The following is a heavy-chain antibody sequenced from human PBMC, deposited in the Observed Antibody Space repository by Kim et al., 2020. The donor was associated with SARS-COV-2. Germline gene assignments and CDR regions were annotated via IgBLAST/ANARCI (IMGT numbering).Heavy chain of an antibody. CDR1: GYTFTSYA. V-gene: IGHV7-4-1*02. D-gene: IGHD5-12*01. CDR3: ARAESQVDIVGMMDY. Sequence: ASVKVFCKASGYTFTSYAMNWVRQAPGQGLEWMGWINTNTGNPTYAQGFTGRFVFSLDTSVSTAYLEISSLKAEDTAVYYCARAESQVDIVGMMDYWGQGTLVTVSS. J-gene: IGHJ4*02. CDR2: INTNTGNP.